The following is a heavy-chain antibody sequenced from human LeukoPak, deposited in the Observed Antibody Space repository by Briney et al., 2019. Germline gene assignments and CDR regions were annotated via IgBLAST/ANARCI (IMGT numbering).Heavy chain of an antibody. CDR3: AKDGGVRGPDYYYYMDV. J-gene: IGHJ6*03. CDR2: ISSSSSYI. V-gene: IGHV3-21*01. Sequence: GGSLRLSCAASGFTYSSYSMNWLRQAPGKGLEWVSSISSSSSYIYYADSVKGRFTISRDISKSTLYLQMNSLRAADTAVYYCAKDGGVRGPDYYYYMDVWGKGTTVTISS. CDR1: GFTYSSYS. D-gene: IGHD3-10*01.